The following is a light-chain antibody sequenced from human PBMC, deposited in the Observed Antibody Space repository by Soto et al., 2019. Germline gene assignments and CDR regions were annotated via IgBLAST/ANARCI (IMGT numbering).Light chain of an antibody. V-gene: IGKV1-39*01. CDR1: QSISNY. Sequence: DIQMTQSPSSLSASVGDRVTITCRASQSISNYLNWYQQKPGKAPKLLIYAASSLQGGVPPRFSGSGSGTDFTLTISSLQPEDFATYYGQQSYSSPETFGQGTKVEV. J-gene: IGKJ1*01. CDR2: AAS. CDR3: QQSYSSPET.